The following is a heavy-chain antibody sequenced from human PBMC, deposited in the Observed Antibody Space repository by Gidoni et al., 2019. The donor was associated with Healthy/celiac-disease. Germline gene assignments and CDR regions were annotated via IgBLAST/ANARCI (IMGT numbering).Heavy chain of an antibody. D-gene: IGHD3-22*01. CDR3: ARVGDYYDSSGYYTDAFDI. V-gene: IGHV1-46*01. CDR2: INPSGGST. J-gene: IGHJ3*02. Sequence: QVQLVQSGAEVKKPGAAVKVSCKASGYTFTSYYKHWVRQAPGQGLEWLGIINPSGGSTSYAQKFQGRVTMTRDTSTSTVYMELSSLRSEDTAVYYCARVGDYYDSSGYYTDAFDIWGQGTMVTVSS. CDR1: GYTFTSYY.